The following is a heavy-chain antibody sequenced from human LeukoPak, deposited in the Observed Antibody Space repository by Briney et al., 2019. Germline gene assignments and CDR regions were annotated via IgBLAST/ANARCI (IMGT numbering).Heavy chain of an antibody. CDR1: GFNVSSDY. J-gene: IGHJ4*02. Sequence: GGSLRLSCAVSGFNVSSDYMTWVRQAPGKGLQWVSVLYTSGTTYYANSVKGRFTISRDNSKNTLYLQVNSLRAEDTAIYYCARVKGETPAFDFWGQGTLVTVSS. CDR3: ARVKGETPAFDF. D-gene: IGHD3-10*01. V-gene: IGHV3-53*01. CDR2: LYTSGTT.